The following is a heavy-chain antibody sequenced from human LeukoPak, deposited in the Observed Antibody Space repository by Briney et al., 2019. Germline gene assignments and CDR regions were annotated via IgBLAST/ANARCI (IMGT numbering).Heavy chain of an antibody. J-gene: IGHJ6*03. D-gene: IGHD6-13*01. CDR3: ARGRRYSSSWASLNYYYYMDV. CDR1: GYTSTSYD. V-gene: IGHV1-8*01. Sequence: ASVKVSCKASGYTSTSYDINWVRQATGQGLEWMGWMNPNSGNTGYAQKFQGRVTMTRNTSISTAYMELSSLRSEDTAVYYCARGRRYSSSWASLNYYYYMDVWGKGTTVTVSS. CDR2: MNPNSGNT.